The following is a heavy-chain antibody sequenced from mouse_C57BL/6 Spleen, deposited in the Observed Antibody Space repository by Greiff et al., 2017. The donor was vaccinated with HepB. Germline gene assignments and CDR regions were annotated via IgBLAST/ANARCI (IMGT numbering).Heavy chain of an antibody. J-gene: IGHJ2*01. CDR1: GYAFSSSW. D-gene: IGHD1-1*01. CDR2: IYPGDGDT. CDR3: ARNGFINYFDY. Sequence: VQLQQSGPELVKPGASVKISCKASGYAFSSSWMNWVKQRPGKGLEWIGRIYPGDGDTNYNGKFKGKATLTADKSSSTAYMQLSSLTSEDSAVYFCARNGFINYFDYWGQGTTLTVSS. V-gene: IGHV1-82*01.